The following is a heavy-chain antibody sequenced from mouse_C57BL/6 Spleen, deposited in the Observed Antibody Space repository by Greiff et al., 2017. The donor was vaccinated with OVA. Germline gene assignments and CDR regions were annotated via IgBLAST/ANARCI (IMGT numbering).Heavy chain of an antibody. CDR1: GYTFTSYW. V-gene: IGHV1-59*01. Sequence: QVQLQQPGAELVRPGTSVKLSCKAYGYTFTSYWMHWVKQRPVQGLGWIGVIDPSDSYTNYNQKFKGKATLTVDTSSSTAYMQLSSLTSEDSAVYYCARSGYGSSYWYCDVWGTGTTVTVSS. CDR3: ARSGYGSSYWYCDV. CDR2: IDPSDSYT. J-gene: IGHJ1*03. D-gene: IGHD1-1*01.